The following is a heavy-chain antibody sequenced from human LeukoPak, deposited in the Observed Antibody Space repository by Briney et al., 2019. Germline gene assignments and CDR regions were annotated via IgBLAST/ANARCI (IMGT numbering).Heavy chain of an antibody. V-gene: IGHV4-34*01. CDR1: GGSFSGYY. CDR2: INHSGST. CDR3: ARRGTAYCRGGNCYSDKYFDY. D-gene: IGHD2-15*01. J-gene: IGHJ4*02. Sequence: SETLSLTCAVYGGSFSGYYWSWIRQPPGKGLEWIGEINHSGSTNYNPSLKSRVTISVDTSKNQFSLKPSSVTAADTAVYYCARRGTAYCRGGNCYSDKYFDYWGQGTQVTVSS.